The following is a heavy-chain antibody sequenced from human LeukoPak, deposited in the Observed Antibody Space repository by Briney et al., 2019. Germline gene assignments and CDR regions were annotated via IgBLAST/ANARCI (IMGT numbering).Heavy chain of an antibody. CDR2: IYYGGST. D-gene: IGHD5-18*01. V-gene: IGHV4-59*01. Sequence: SETLSPPCTVSGASISSYYWSWIRQPPGKGLEWIGYIYYGGSTNYNPSLKSRVTISVDTSKNLFSLKLSSVTAADTAVYYCARERLSGYSYGYLIGAFDIWGQGTMVTVSS. CDR3: ARERLSGYSYGYLIGAFDI. CDR1: GASISSYY. J-gene: IGHJ3*02.